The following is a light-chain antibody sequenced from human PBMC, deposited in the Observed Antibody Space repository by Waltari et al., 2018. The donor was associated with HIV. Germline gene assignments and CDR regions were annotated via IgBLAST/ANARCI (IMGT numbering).Light chain of an antibody. Sequence: SYELTQPPSVSVSPGQTARITCSGDALPKHYTFWYQQKPGQAPVLVIYKDSERPSGIPERFSASTSGTTVTLTIIGVRAEDEADYYCQSADNSGCWVFGGGTKLTVL. V-gene: IGLV3-25*03. CDR1: ALPKHY. J-gene: IGLJ3*02. CDR2: KDS. CDR3: QSADNSGCWV.